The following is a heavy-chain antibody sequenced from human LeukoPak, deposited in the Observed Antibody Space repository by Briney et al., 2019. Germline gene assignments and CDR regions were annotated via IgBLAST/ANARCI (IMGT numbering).Heavy chain of an antibody. Sequence: ASVKVSCKASGYTFTGYYMHWVRLAPGQGLEWMGWVNPNSGGTNYAQKFQGRVTMTRDTSISTAYMELSRVTSDDTAVYYCERGYCSGGSCYSSHDYWGQGTLVTVSS. CDR3: ERGYCSGGSCYSSHDY. J-gene: IGHJ4*02. CDR2: VNPNSGGT. V-gene: IGHV1-2*02. D-gene: IGHD2-15*01. CDR1: GYTFTGYY.